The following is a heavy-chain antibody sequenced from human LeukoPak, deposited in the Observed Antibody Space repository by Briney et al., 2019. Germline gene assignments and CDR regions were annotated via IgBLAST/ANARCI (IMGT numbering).Heavy chain of an antibody. CDR1: GFTFSSYA. D-gene: IGHD6-13*01. CDR3: AKQQLVPTSLY. V-gene: IGHV3-23*01. CDR2: ISGSGGST. J-gene: IGHJ4*02. Sequence: GGSLRLSCAASGFTFSSYAMSWVRQAPGKGLEWVSAISGSGGSTYYADSVKGRFTISRDNSKNTLYLQMNSLRAEDTAVCYCAKQQLVPTSLYWGQGTLVTVSS.